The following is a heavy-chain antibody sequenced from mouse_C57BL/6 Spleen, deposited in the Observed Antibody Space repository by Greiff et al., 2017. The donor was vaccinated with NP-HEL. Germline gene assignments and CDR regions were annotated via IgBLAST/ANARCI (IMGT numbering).Heavy chain of an antibody. CDR1: GYTFTSYW. Sequence: QVQLKEPGAELVKPGASVKMSCKASGYTFTSYWITWVKQRPGQGLEWIGDIYPGSGSTNYNEKFKSKATLTVDTSSSTAYMQLSSLTSEDSAVYYCARVLRPNWYFDVWGTGTTVTVSS. CDR2: IYPGSGST. CDR3: ARVLRPNWYFDV. J-gene: IGHJ1*03. V-gene: IGHV1-55*01. D-gene: IGHD1-2*01.